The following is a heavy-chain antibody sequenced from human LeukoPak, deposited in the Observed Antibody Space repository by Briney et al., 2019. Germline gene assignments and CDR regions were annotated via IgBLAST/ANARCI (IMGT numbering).Heavy chain of an antibody. J-gene: IGHJ5*02. CDR2: INHSGST. Sequence: SETLSLTCAVDGGSFSGYYWGWIRQPPGKGLEWMGEINHSGSTNYNPSLKSRVTISVDTSKNQFSLKLSSVTAADTAVYYCARGATRSSMVRVGGWFDPWGQGTLVTVSS. D-gene: IGHD3-10*01. V-gene: IGHV4-34*01. CDR3: ARGATRSSMVRVGGWFDP. CDR1: GGSFSGYY.